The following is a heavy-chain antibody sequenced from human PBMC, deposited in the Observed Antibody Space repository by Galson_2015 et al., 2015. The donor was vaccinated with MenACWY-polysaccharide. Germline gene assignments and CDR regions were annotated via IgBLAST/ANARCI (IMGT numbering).Heavy chain of an antibody. D-gene: IGHD1-26*01. CDR2: IYSGGGT. CDR3: ARVREYGMDV. V-gene: IGHV3-66*02. CDR1: GFPVPSNH. Sequence: LRLSGAASGFPVPSNHMSWVRQAPGPGLEWVSFIYSGGGTKYADSEQGRFTISRDTSKNTLYLQMNSLRAEDTAVYYCARVREYGMDVWGQGTTVTVSS. J-gene: IGHJ6*02.